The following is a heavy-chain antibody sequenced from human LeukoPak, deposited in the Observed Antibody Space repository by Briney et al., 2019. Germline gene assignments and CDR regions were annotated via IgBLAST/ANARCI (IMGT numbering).Heavy chain of an antibody. V-gene: IGHV4-38-2*02. Sequence: SETLSLTCTVSGYSISSGYYWGWIRQPPGKGLEWIGSIYHGGSTYYNPSLKSRVTISVDTSKNQFSLKLNSVTAADTAVYYCARHSGGWPQDYYYYGMDVWGQGTTVTVSS. CDR3: ARHSGGWPQDYYYYGMDV. D-gene: IGHD5-24*01. CDR2: IYHGGST. J-gene: IGHJ6*02. CDR1: GYSISSGYY.